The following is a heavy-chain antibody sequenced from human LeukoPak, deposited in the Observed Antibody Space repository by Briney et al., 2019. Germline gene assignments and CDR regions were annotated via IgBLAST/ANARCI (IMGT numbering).Heavy chain of an antibody. CDR1: GFTFSSYG. V-gene: IGHV3-30*18. CDR2: ISYDGSNK. Sequence: GRSLRLSCAASGFTFSSYGMHWVRQAPGKGLEWVAVISYDGSNKYYADSVKGRFTISRDYSKNTLYLQMNSLRAEDTAVYYCAKDRDSSSYNWFDPWGQGTLVTVSS. J-gene: IGHJ5*02. D-gene: IGHD6-13*01. CDR3: AKDRDSSSYNWFDP.